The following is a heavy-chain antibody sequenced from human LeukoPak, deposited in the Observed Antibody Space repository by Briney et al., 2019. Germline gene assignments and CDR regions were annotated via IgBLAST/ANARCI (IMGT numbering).Heavy chain of an antibody. V-gene: IGHV3-48*03. D-gene: IGHD1-26*01. CDR2: ISSSGSII. J-gene: IGHJ4*02. CDR3: AREGAVRGYYFDY. Sequence: PGGSLRLSCAASGFTFSSYEMNWVRQAPGKGLEWVSYISSSGSIIYHADSVKGRFTISRDNAKNSLYLQMNSLRAEDTAVYYCAREGAVRGYYFDYWGQGTLVTVSS. CDR1: GFTFSSYE.